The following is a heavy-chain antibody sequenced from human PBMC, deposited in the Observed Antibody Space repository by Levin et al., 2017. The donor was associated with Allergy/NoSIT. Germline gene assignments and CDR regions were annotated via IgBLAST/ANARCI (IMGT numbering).Heavy chain of an antibody. D-gene: IGHD4-23*01. CDR1: GFTFSNAW. V-gene: IGHV3-15*01. CDR2: IKSKTDGGTT. CDR3: TTDHHLPYGGNSEGYFDY. J-gene: IGHJ4*02. Sequence: GGSLRLSCAASGFTFSNAWMSWVRQAPGKGLEWVGRIKSKTDGGTTDYAAPVKGRFTISRDDSKNTLYLQMNSLKTEDTAVYYCTTDHHLPYGGNSEGYFDYWGQGTLVTVSS.